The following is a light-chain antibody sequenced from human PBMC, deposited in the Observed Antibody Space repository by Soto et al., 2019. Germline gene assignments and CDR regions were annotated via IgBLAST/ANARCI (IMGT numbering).Light chain of an antibody. Sequence: EIIMPQSPATLSVSPGERATLSCRASHSVSNNLAWYQQKPGQAPRLLIHYASTRATGIPAKFSGSGSRTEFTLTISSLQSEDFAFYSCQQYKDWPPITFGQGTRLEV. CDR1: HSVSNN. V-gene: IGKV3-15*01. CDR3: QQYKDWPPIT. J-gene: IGKJ5*01. CDR2: YAS.